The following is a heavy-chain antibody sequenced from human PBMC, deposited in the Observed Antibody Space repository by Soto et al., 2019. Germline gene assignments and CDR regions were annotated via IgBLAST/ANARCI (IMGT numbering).Heavy chain of an antibody. CDR1: GFTFSGYS. Sequence: EVQLVESGGGLGQPGGSLRLSCAASGFTFSGYSWNWVRQAPGKGLEWVAYISTASRSVNYADSVKGRFTVSRDNAKTSLYLQMDSLRVDDTAVYYWAREGSGRLFDHWGQGTLVTVSS. CDR3: AREGSGRLFDH. V-gene: IGHV3-48*01. CDR2: ISTASRSV. D-gene: IGHD1-26*01. J-gene: IGHJ5*02.